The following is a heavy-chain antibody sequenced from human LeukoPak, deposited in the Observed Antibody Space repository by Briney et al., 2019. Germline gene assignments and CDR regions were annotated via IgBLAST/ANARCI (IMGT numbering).Heavy chain of an antibody. Sequence: SETLSLTCTVSGGSISSYYWSWIRQPPGKGLEWIGYIYYSGSTNYNPSLKSRVTISVDTSKNQSSLKLSSVTAADTAVYYCARAGRTIFGVVTVWGQGTLVTVSS. CDR2: IYYSGST. D-gene: IGHD3-3*01. V-gene: IGHV4-59*01. CDR3: ARAGRTIFGVVTV. J-gene: IGHJ4*02. CDR1: GGSISSYY.